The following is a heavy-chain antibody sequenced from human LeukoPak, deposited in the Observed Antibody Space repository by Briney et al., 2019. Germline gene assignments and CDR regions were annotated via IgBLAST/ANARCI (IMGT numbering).Heavy chain of an antibody. J-gene: IGHJ2*01. CDR2: IYHSGST. Sequence: PSETLSLTCTVSGYSISSGYYWGWIRQPPGKGLEWIGSIYHSGSTYYNPSLKSRVTISVDTSKNQFSLKLSSVTAADTAVYYCARDRWGSAIAAAGTVPAYWYFDLWGRGTLVTVSS. CDR1: GYSISSGYY. D-gene: IGHD6-13*01. V-gene: IGHV4-38-2*02. CDR3: ARDRWGSAIAAAGTVPAYWYFDL.